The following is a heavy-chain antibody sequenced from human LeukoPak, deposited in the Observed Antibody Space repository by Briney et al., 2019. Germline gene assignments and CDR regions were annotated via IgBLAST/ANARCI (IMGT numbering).Heavy chain of an antibody. CDR1: GFIFGDYA. CDR3: SRDATGDH. CDR2: IRGRVYGATT. V-gene: IGHV3-49*04. Sequence: GGSLRLSCTTSGFIFGDYAMSWVRQAPGKGLEWVSLIRGRVYGATTEYAASVKGRFTISRDDSKSTLYLQMNSLETEDTAVYYCSRDATGDHWGQGTLVSVSS. J-gene: IGHJ4*02.